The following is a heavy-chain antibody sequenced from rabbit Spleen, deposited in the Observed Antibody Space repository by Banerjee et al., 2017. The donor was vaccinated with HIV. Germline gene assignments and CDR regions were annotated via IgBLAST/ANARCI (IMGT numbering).Heavy chain of an antibody. CDR3: AREVEIYTGYVGWNFNL. CDR2: INTITGKA. CDR1: GFSFSNKAV. V-gene: IGHV1S45*01. Sequence: QEQLVESGGGLVKPTGSLKLSCTASGFSFSNKAVMCWVRQAPGKGLEWIACINTITGKAVYASWAKGRFTISKTSSTTVTLQMTSLTAADTATYFCAREVEIYTGYVGWNFNLWGPGTLVTVS. D-gene: IGHD7-1*01. J-gene: IGHJ4*01.